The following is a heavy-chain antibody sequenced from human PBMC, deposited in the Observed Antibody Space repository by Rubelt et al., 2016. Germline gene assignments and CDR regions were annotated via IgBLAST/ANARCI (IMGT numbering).Heavy chain of an antibody. D-gene: IGHD5-24*01. CDR3: ATEMGAMGGTSWS. J-gene: IGHJ5*02. V-gene: IGHV1-69*04. CDR1: GYTFARYP. Sequence: EQSASEVKRPGASVKVSCKTSGYTFARYPINWVRQAPGQGLEWVGRIIPILGKPDYAQRFQDRVTIIAARSTSTAYMELSSLRSDDTAVYYCATEMGAMGGTSWSWGQGTLVTVSS. CDR2: IIPILGKP.